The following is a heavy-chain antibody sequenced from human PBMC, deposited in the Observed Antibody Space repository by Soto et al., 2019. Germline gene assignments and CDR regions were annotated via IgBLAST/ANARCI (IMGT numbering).Heavy chain of an antibody. V-gene: IGHV4-34*01. CDR2: INHSGST. Sequence: PSETRSLTCAVYGGSFSCYYWSWIRQPPGKGLEWIGEINHSGSTNYNPSLKSRVTISVDTSKNQFSLKLSSVTAADTAVYYCARDLGYYDSSGYYYDGYWYFDLWGRGTLVTFSS. J-gene: IGHJ2*01. CDR3: ARDLGYYDSSGYYYDGYWYFDL. CDR1: GGSFSCYY. D-gene: IGHD3-22*01.